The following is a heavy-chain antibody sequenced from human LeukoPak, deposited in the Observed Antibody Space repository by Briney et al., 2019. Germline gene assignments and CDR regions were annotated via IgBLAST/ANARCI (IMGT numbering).Heavy chain of an antibody. CDR2: ISSTSTTI. CDR1: GFTFSSSS. J-gene: IGHJ4*02. Sequence: PGGSLRLSCAASGFTFSSSSMNWVRQAPGKGLEWVSYISSTSTTIYYADSVKGRFTISRDNAKNSLYLQMNSLRAEDTAVYYCASGYSSGPVYWGQGNLVTVPS. D-gene: IGHD6-19*01. V-gene: IGHV3-48*04. CDR3: ASGYSSGPVY.